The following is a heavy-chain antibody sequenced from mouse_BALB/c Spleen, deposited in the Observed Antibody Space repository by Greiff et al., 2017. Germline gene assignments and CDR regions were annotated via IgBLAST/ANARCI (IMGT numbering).Heavy chain of an antibody. Sequence: EVKLVESGPSLVKPSQTLSLTCSVTGDSITSGYWNWIRKFPGNKLEYMGYISYSGSTYYNPSLKSRISITRDTSKNQYYLQLNSVTTEDTATYYCARYYGNLGYYAMDYWGQGTSVTVSS. CDR2: ISYSGST. CDR1: GDSITSGY. J-gene: IGHJ4*01. D-gene: IGHD2-1*01. CDR3: ARYYGNLGYYAMDY. V-gene: IGHV3-8*02.